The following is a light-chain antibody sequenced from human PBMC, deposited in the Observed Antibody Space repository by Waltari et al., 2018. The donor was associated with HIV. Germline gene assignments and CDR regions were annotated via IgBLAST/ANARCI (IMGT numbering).Light chain of an antibody. CDR1: QSFLSTSDNKNY. J-gene: IGKJ1*01. CDR2: WAS. CDR3: QQYNSLPRT. V-gene: IGKV4-1*01. Sequence: DIVMTQSPDSLAVSLGERATINCRSRQSFLSTSDNKNYLAWYQQKPGQPPKLLISWASTRESGVPARFGGSGSGTDFTLTISSLQAEDVAVYYCQQYNSLPRTFGQGTKVEIK.